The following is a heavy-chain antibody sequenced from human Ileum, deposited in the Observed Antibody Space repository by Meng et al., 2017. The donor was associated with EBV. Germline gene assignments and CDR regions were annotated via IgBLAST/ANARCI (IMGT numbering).Heavy chain of an antibody. CDR1: GYTFINHD. CDR2: MNSYTGNA. Sequence: QGQLVQSGAEVKKPGASLKVSCKASGYTFINHDINWVRQAAGQGLESIGWMNSYTGNAGYAQKFRGRVTMTRDTSINTAYLEVISLTSEDTAVYYCARGSGAGGRDWFDPWGQGTLVTVSS. J-gene: IGHJ5*02. V-gene: IGHV1-8*01. CDR3: ARGSGAGGRDWFDP. D-gene: IGHD3-16*01.